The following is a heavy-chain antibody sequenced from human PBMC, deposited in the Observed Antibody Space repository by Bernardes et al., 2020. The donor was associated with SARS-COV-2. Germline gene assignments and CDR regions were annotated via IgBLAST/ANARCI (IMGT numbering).Heavy chain of an antibody. CDR2: IYYTKTI. D-gene: IGHD5-12*01. CDR1: GASISSNNYY. J-gene: IGHJ5*01. Sequence: LSLTCAVSGASISSNNYYWAWIRQSPGKGLEWIGTIYYTKTIYYNPSLKSRVTISVDTSKNQLSLSLSSVTAADTAVYYCARRYSGYDMFNWFDSWGQGAQITVSS. CDR3: ARRYSGYDMFNWFDS. V-gene: IGHV4-39*01.